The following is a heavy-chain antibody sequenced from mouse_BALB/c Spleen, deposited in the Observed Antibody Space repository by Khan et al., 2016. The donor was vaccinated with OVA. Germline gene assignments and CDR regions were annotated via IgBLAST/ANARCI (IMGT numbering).Heavy chain of an antibody. CDR2: INPHIGET. D-gene: IGHD1-1*01. CDR1: GYSFTGYF. J-gene: IGHJ2*01. V-gene: IGHV1-20*02. CDR3: TIIFRSDFDY. Sequence: VQLQQSGPELVRPGASVKLSCKASGYSFTGYFMNWVMQSHGKSLEWIGRINPHIGETFYNQRFKDKATLTVDESSNTAHMELRSLASEDSAVYYCTIIFRSDFDYWGQGTTLTVSS.